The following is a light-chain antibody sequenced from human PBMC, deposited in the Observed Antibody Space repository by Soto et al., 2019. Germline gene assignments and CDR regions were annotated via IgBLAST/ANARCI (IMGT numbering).Light chain of an antibody. CDR3: AAWDDSLNGYV. J-gene: IGLJ1*01. V-gene: IGLV1-44*01. CDR2: SNN. CDR1: SSNIGSNT. Sequence: HSVLTQPPSASGTPGQRGTISCSRSSSNIGSNTVNWYQQLPGTAPKLLIYSNNQRPSGVPDRFSGSKSGTSASLAISGLQSEDEADYYCAAWDDSLNGYVFGTGTKVTVL.